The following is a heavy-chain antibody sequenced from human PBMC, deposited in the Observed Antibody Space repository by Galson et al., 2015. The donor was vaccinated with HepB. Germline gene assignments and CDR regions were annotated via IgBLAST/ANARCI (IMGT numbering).Heavy chain of an antibody. J-gene: IGHJ1*01. Sequence: SVKVSCKASGYTFTGYYMHWVRQAPGQGLEWMGRINPNSGGTNYAQKFQGRVTMTRDTSISTAYMELSRLRSDDTAVYYCARGYGSGDEYFQHWGQDTLVTVSS. V-gene: IGHV1-2*06. CDR2: INPNSGGT. CDR1: GYTFTGYY. D-gene: IGHD3-10*01. CDR3: ARGYGSGDEYFQH.